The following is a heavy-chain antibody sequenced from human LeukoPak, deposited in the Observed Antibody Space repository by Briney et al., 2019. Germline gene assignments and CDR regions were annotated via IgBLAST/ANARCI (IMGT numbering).Heavy chain of an antibody. CDR3: AAVRTSHQDFYDDTASRNPFDY. V-gene: IGHV1-24*01. CDR2: SHPEDGTR. CDR1: GHTLTQLS. D-gene: IGHD5-18*01. J-gene: IGHJ4*02. Sequence: GASVKVSCKVSGHTLTQLSIHWVRQAPGKGLEWMGDSHPEDGTRSLGQNFQGRISMTEDTSIDTAYLALTSLTSDDTAVYFCAAVRTSHQDFYDDTASRNPFDYWGQGTLLTVSS.